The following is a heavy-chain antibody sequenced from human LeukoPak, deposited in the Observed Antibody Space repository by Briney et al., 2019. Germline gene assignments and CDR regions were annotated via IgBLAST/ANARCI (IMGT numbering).Heavy chain of an antibody. V-gene: IGHV3-30-3*01. CDR1: GFTFSSYA. J-gene: IGHJ3*02. CDR2: ISYDGSNK. Sequence: PGRSLRLSCAASGFTFSSYAMHWVRQAPGKGLEWVAVISYDGSNKYYADSVKGRFTISRDNSKNTLYLQTNSLRAEDTAVYYCARWYDSSVSAFDIWGQGTMVTVSS. D-gene: IGHD3-22*01. CDR3: ARWYDSSVSAFDI.